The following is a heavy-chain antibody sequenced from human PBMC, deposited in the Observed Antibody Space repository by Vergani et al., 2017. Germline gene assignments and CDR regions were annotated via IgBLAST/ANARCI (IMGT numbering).Heavy chain of an antibody. J-gene: IGHJ5*02. CDR3: AKGGPYCSSTSCYILDP. Sequence: VQLVESGGGLVKPGGSLRLSCAASGFTFSDYYMSWIRQAPGKGLEWVSAISGSGGSTYYADSVKGRFTISRDNSKNTLYLQMNSLRAEDTAVYYCAKGGPYCSSTSCYILDPWGQGTLVTVSS. CDR1: GFTFSDYY. D-gene: IGHD2-2*02. V-gene: IGHV3-23*04. CDR2: ISGSGGST.